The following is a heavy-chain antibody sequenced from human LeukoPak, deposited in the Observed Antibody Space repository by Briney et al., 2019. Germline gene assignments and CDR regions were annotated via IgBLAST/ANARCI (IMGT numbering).Heavy chain of an antibody. V-gene: IGHV3-33*01. CDR1: GFTSSSYG. J-gene: IGHJ4*02. Sequence: HPGGSLRLSCAASGFTSSSYGMHWVRQAPGKGLEWVAVIWYDGSNKYYADSVKGRFTISRDNSKNTLYLQMNSLRAEDTAVYYCARAYFDWFYFDYWGQGTLVTVSS. CDR3: ARAYFDWFYFDY. CDR2: IWYDGSNK. D-gene: IGHD3-9*01.